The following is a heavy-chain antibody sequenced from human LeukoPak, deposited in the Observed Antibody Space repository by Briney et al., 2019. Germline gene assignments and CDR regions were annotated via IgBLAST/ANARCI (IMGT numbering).Heavy chain of an antibody. CDR1: GYTFTSYG. D-gene: IGHD2-15*01. V-gene: IGHV1-18*01. Sequence: GASVKVSCKASGYTFTSYGISWVRQAPGQGLEWMGWISAYNGNTNYAQKFQGRVTMTGNTSISTAYMELSSLRSEDTAVYYCASGSSGEGYYYYGMDVWGQGTTVTVSS. CDR3: ASGSSGEGYYYYGMDV. J-gene: IGHJ6*02. CDR2: ISAYNGNT.